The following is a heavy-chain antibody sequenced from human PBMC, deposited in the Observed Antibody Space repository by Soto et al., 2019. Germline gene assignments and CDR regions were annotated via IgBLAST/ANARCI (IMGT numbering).Heavy chain of an antibody. Sequence: QVQLVQSGAEVKKAGASVKVSCKASGYTFTSYAVNWMRQATGQRLEWVGWINPGNGDTRYSEEFQNKVTITRDTSATTAYMELTSLTSEDTDVYYCASRPGLEQWVLLDCWGQGTLVTVS. D-gene: IGHD1-26*01. V-gene: IGHV1-3*01. CDR1: GYTFTSYA. CDR2: INPGNGDT. CDR3: ASRPGLEQWVLLDC. J-gene: IGHJ4*02.